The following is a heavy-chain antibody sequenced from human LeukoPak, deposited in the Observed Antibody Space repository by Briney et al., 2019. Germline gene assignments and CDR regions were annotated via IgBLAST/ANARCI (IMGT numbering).Heavy chain of an antibody. V-gene: IGHV3-21*01. CDR3: ASGYYRDYFDY. D-gene: IGHD1-26*01. CDR1: GFTFSSYA. Sequence: GGSLRLSCAASGFTFSSYAMSWVRQAPGKGLEWVSSISSSSSYIYYADSVKGRFTISRDNAKNSLYLQMNSLRAEDTAVYYCASGYYRDYFDYWGQGTLVTVSS. CDR2: ISSSSSYI. J-gene: IGHJ4*02.